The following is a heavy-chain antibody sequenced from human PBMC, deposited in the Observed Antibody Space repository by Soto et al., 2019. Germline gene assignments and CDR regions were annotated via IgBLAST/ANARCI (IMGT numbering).Heavy chain of an antibody. Sequence: EVQLVESGGGLVQPGGSLRLSCAASGFSFSSYSLTWVRQAPGKGLECVSYISSTSKNTIYYADSVKGRFTISRDNAQNSLYLQMNSLRDEDTAVYYCARGYASGIYYDWCQGTLVTVSS. D-gene: IGHD3-10*01. CDR3: ARGYASGIYYD. CDR2: ISSTSKNTI. J-gene: IGHJ4*02. CDR1: GFSFSSYS. V-gene: IGHV3-48*02.